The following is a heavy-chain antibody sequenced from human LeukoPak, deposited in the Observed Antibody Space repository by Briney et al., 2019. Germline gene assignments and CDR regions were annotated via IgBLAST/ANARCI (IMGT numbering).Heavy chain of an antibody. D-gene: IGHD6-13*01. CDR1: GASISSYY. V-gene: IGHV4-59*01. Sequence: PSETLSLTCTVSGASISSYYWRWVRQPPGKGLEWIGYIYYTGSTNYNTSLKSRVTISVDTSKNQFSLRLSSVAAADTGVYYCARGTVAAAGFFDNWGQGTLVTVSS. CDR2: IYYTGST. CDR3: ARGTVAAAGFFDN. J-gene: IGHJ4*02.